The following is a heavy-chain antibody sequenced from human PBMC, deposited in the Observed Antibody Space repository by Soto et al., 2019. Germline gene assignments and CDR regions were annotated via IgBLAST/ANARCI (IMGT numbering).Heavy chain of an antibody. CDR1: GFTFSSYA. CDR2: ISVGGGTT. CDR3: AKKLTDPNPSDY. D-gene: IGHD2-21*02. Sequence: EVQLLESGGGLVQPGGSLRLSCAASGFTFSSYAMSWVRQAPGKGLEWVSVISVGGGTTYYADSVKGRFTISRDNSKNTLYLKMNSLRAEDTAVYYCAKKLTDPNPSDYWGQGTLVTVSS. J-gene: IGHJ4*02. V-gene: IGHV3-23*01.